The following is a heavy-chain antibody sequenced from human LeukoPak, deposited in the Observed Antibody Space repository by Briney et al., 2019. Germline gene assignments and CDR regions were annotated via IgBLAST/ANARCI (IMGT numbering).Heavy chain of an antibody. V-gene: IGHV7-4-1*02. D-gene: IGHD4-17*01. CDR3: ARGVSAVTQNPFQH. Sequence: ASVKVSCKASGYTFTSYAMNWVRQAPGQGLEWMGWINTNTGNPTYAQGFTGRFVFSLDTSVSTAYLQISSLKAEDTAVYYCARGVSAVTQNPFQHWGQGTLVTVSS. CDR1: GYTFTSYA. CDR2: INTNTGNP. J-gene: IGHJ1*01.